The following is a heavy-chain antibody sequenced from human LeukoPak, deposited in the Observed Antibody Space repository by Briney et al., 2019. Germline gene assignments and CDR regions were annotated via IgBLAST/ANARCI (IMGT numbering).Heavy chain of an antibody. J-gene: IGHJ4*02. D-gene: IGHD1-26*01. V-gene: IGHV3-48*04. CDR2: ISSSSSTI. Sequence: GGSLRLSCAASGFTFSSYSMNWVRQAPGKGLEWVSFISSSSSTIYYADSVKGRFTISRDNAKNSLYLQMNSLRAEDTAVYYCARDRGGSYSAIDYWGQGALVTVSS. CDR1: GFTFSSYS. CDR3: ARDRGGSYSAIDY.